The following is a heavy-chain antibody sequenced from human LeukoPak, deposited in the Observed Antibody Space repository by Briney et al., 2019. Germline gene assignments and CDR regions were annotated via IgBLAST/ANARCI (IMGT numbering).Heavy chain of an antibody. Sequence: SETLSLTCTVSGGSISSYYWSWIRQPPGKGLEWIGYIYYSGSTNYNPSLKSRVTISVDTSKNQFSLKLSSVTAADTAVYYCARERDGYNELDYWAREPWSPSPQ. V-gene: IGHV4-59*01. CDR2: IYYSGST. J-gene: IGHJ4*02. CDR3: ARERDGYNELDY. CDR1: GGSISSYY. D-gene: IGHD5-24*01.